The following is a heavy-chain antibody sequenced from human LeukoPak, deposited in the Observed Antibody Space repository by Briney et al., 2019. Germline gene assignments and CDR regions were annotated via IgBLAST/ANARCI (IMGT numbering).Heavy chain of an antibody. V-gene: IGHV1-69*01. J-gene: IGHJ3*02. CDR2: IIPIFGTA. Sequence: GSSVKVSFKASGGTFSSYAISWVRQAPGQGLEWMGGIIPIFGTANYAQKFQGRVTITADESTSTAYMELSSLRSEDTAVYYCARGGSSGWRDAFDIWGQGTMVTVSS. D-gene: IGHD6-19*01. CDR3: ARGGSSGWRDAFDI. CDR1: GGTFSSYA.